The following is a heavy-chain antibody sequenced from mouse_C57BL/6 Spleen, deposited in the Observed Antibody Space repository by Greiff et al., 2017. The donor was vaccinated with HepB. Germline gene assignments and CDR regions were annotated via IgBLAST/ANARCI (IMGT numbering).Heavy chain of an antibody. CDR1: GFTFSSYG. D-gene: IGHD2-4*01. V-gene: IGHV5-6*01. J-gene: IGHJ2*01. CDR3: ARHEDYGPCW. Sequence: EVKLVESGGDLVKPGGSLKLSCAASGFTFSSYGMSWVRQTPDKRLEWVATISSGGSYTYYPDSVKGRFTIARDNAKNTLYLQMSSLKSEDTAMYYWARHEDYGPCWWGQGTTLTVSS. CDR2: ISSGGSYT.